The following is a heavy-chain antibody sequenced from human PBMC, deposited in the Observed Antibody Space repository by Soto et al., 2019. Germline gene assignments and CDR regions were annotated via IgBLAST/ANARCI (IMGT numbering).Heavy chain of an antibody. CDR1: GGSFSGYY. V-gene: IGHV4-34*01. CDR2: INHSGST. Sequence: SETLSLTCAVYGGSFSGYYWSWIRQPPGKGLEWIGEINHSGSTNYNPSLKSRVTISVDTSKNQFSLKLSSVTAADTAVYYCAKDPYSLLWFGELYPNTEWGQGTLVTVSS. CDR3: AKDPYSLLWFGELYPNTE. D-gene: IGHD3-10*01. J-gene: IGHJ4*02.